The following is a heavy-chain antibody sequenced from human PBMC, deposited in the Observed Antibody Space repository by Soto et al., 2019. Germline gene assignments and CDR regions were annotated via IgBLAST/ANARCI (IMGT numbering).Heavy chain of an antibody. J-gene: IGHJ5*02. CDR1: GYSFTSYW. CDR3: ARLRYDILTGLDWFDP. CDR2: IDPSDSYT. Sequence: EVQLVQSGAEVKKPGESLRISCKGSGYSFTSYWISWVRQMPGKGLEWMGRIDPSDSYTNYSPSFQGHVTISADKSIITAYLQWSSLKASDTAMYYCARLRYDILTGLDWFDPWGQGTLVTVSS. D-gene: IGHD3-9*01. V-gene: IGHV5-10-1*01.